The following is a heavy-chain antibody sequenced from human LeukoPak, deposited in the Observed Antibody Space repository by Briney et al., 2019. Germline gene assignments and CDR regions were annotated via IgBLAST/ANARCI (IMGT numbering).Heavy chain of an antibody. V-gene: IGHV1-69*13. CDR3: ARPYSSSSYYYGMDV. D-gene: IGHD6-6*01. J-gene: IGHJ6*02. CDR2: IIPIFGTA. Sequence: SVKVSCKASGGTSSSYAISWVRQAPGQGIEWMGGIIPIFGTANYAQKFQGRVTITADESTSTAYMELSSLRSEDTAVYYCARPYSSSSYYYGMDVWGQGTTVTVSS. CDR1: GGTSSSYA.